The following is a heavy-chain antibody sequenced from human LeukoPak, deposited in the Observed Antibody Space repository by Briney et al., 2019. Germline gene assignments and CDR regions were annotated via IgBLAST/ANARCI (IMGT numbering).Heavy chain of an antibody. CDR3: ARGPDYYGSGSQYGMDV. CDR2: INHSGST. D-gene: IGHD3-10*01. CDR1: GGSFSGYY. Sequence: SETLSLTCAVYGGSFSGYYWSWIRQPPGKGPEWIGEINHSGSTNYNPSLKSRVTISVDTSKNQFSLKLSSVTAADTAVYYCARGPDYYGSGSQYGMDVWGKGTTVTVSS. J-gene: IGHJ6*04. V-gene: IGHV4-34*01.